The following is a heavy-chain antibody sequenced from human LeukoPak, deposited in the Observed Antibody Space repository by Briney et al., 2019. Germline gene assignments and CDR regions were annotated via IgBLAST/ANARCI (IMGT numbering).Heavy chain of an antibody. Sequence: GGSLRLSCVASGFTFSNYWMSWVRQAPGKGLEWVANIRKDGSEKHYVASVEGRFTISRDNAVNSLFLQLNSLRVGDTAVYYCVRLWDSSGFFGYWGQGALVTVSS. V-gene: IGHV3-7*01. J-gene: IGHJ4*02. CDR3: VRLWDSSGFFGY. CDR2: IRKDGSEK. CDR1: GFTFSNYW. D-gene: IGHD3-22*01.